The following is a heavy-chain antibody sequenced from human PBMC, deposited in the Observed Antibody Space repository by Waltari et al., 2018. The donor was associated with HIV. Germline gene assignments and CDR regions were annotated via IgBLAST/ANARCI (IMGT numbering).Heavy chain of an antibody. V-gene: IGHV3-48*01. CDR3: AREMATVYFDS. D-gene: IGHD4-4*01. CDR1: GFTFSSYS. J-gene: IGHJ4*02. Sequence: EVHLVESGGGLVQPGGSLRLSCAASGFTFSSYSMNWGRQAPGNGREWRAYINSRSNIIYYADSVKGRFTISRDNAKNSVYLQMNSLGAEDTAVYYCAREMATVYFDSWGPGILVTVSS. CDR2: INSRSNII.